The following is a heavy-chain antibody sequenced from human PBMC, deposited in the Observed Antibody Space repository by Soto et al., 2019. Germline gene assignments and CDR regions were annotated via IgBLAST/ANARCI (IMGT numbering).Heavy chain of an antibody. J-gene: IGHJ2*01. Sequence: DLEWLAHIFSNDEKSYSTSLKSRLTISKDTSKSQVVLTMTNMDPVDTATYYCARISYDYVWGSYRYKDWYFDLWGRGTLVTVSS. V-gene: IGHV2-26*01. CDR3: ARISYDYVWGSYRYKDWYFDL. D-gene: IGHD3-16*02. CDR2: IFSNDEK.